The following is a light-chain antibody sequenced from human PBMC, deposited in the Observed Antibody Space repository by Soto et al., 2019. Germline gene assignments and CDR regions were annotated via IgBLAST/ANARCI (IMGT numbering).Light chain of an antibody. CDR1: QSVSSSY. J-gene: IGKJ4*01. V-gene: IGKV3D-15*01. CDR3: QQYDDWLRLT. CDR2: GAS. Sequence: LAPGERVTLSCRASQSVSSSYLTWYQQKPGQAPRLLIFGASYRANGIPARFSGSGSWTEFNLTISSLQSEDFSVYYCQQYDDWLRLTFGGGTKVDIK.